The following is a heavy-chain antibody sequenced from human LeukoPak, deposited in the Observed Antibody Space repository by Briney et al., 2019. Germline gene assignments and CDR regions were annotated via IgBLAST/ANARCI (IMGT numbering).Heavy chain of an antibody. CDR2: ISPYNGNT. V-gene: IGHV1-18*01. J-gene: IGHJ4*02. D-gene: IGHD3-3*01. CDR1: GYTFTSYG. Sequence: ASVKVSCKASGYTFTSYGISWVRQAPGQGLEWMGWISPYNGNTNYAQDFQDRVTLTSDTSTSTAYMEVGSLRSDDTAVYYCVRDFWSGYYKNWDLDYWGQGTLVTVSS. CDR3: VRDFWSGYYKNWDLDY.